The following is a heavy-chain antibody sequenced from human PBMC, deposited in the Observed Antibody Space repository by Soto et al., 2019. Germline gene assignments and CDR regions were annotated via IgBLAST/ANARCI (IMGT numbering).Heavy chain of an antibody. CDR1: GFTFSDFA. Sequence: EVQVLESGGGLVQPGGSLRLSCAATGFTFSDFAMSWVRQAPGKGLEWVSRIYGGGNGPHYADSVKGRVTISRDNSKNPLYLQMNILRAEDTAVYYCAKMEGMDTRAYSFDYCGQGTLVTVSS. D-gene: IGHD3-10*01. J-gene: IGHJ4*02. CDR3: AKMEGMDTRAYSFDY. CDR2: IYGGGNGP. V-gene: IGHV3-23*01.